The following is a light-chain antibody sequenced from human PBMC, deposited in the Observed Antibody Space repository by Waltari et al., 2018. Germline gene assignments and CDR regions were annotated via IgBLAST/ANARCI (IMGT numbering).Light chain of an antibody. CDR3: HQYGASPYT. V-gene: IGKV3-20*01. CDR1: QGIGRDY. CDR2: GTS. Sequence: EIVLTQSPATVSLSPGGRATLSCRASQGIGRDYVAGYQQRPGQPPRLVIFGTSVRSLGVPRIFIGSGSVTVVTLTINIREPEDYALYFCHQYGASPYTFGQGTKV. J-gene: IGKJ2*01.